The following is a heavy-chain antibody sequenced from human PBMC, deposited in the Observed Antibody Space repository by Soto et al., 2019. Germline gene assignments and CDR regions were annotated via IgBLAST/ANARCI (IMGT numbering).Heavy chain of an antibody. D-gene: IGHD2-21*01. Sequence: QVQLVQSGGEVMKPGASVTVSCKASGYTFINYHITWVRQAPGQGLEWMAWINTYNGMTDYAQRFQGRVTMTRDTSTSTAFMELRNLESDDTAVYFCAKSPRGEMATDWGQGTLVIVSS. V-gene: IGHV1-18*01. J-gene: IGHJ4*02. CDR3: AKSPRGEMATD. CDR1: GYTFINYH. CDR2: INTYNGMT.